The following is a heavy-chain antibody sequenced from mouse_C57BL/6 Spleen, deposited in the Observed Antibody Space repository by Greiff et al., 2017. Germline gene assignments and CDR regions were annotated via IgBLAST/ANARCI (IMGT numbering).Heavy chain of an antibody. Sequence: EVQLVESGGGLVKPGGSLKLSCAASGFTFSSYTMSWVRQTPEKRLEWVATISGGGGNTYYPDSVKGRFTISRDNAKNPLYLQMSSLRSEDTALYYCARRYGSIYFDYWGQGTTLTVSS. D-gene: IGHD1-1*01. V-gene: IGHV5-9*01. CDR1: GFTFSSYT. CDR2: ISGGGGNT. J-gene: IGHJ2*01. CDR3: ARRYGSIYFDY.